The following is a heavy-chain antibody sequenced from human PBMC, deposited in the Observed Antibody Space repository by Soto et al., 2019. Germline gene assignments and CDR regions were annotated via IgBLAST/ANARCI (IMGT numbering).Heavy chain of an antibody. CDR1: GGSFSGYF. D-gene: IGHD1-1*01. J-gene: IGHJ4*02. Sequence: LSLTCTVSGGSFSGYFWTWIRQPPGKGLEWLAEINHSGITNYNPSVESRVSMSVDTSKNQFSLRLYSVTAADTAVYYCVRGPYNYNSRYFDYWGQGTLVTVS. V-gene: IGHV4-34*01. CDR3: VRGPYNYNSRYFDY. CDR2: INHSGIT.